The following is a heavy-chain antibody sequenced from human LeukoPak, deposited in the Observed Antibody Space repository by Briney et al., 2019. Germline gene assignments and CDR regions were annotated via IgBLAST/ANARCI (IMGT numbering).Heavy chain of an antibody. CDR2: IKQDGSEK. CDR3: ARDGGYYGSGIF. CDR1: GFTFSSYW. D-gene: IGHD3-10*01. Sequence: GGPPRLSCAASGFTFSSYWMSWVRQAPGKGLEWVANIKQDGSEKYYVDSVKGRFTISRDNAKNPLHLQMNSLRAEDTAVYYCARDGGYYGSGIFRGQGTMVTVSS. J-gene: IGHJ3*01. V-gene: IGHV3-7*01.